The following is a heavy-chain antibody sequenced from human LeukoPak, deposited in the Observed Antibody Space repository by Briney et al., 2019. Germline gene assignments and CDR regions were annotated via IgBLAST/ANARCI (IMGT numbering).Heavy chain of an antibody. CDR2: IYHSGST. CDR1: GGSISSSNW. Sequence: PSGTLSLTCAVSGGSISSSNWWSWVRQPPGKGLEWVGDIYHSGSTNYNPSLKSRVTISVDKSKNQFSLKLSSVTAADTAVYYCARIMGRGYCSSTSCRGDWFDPWGQGTLVTVSS. V-gene: IGHV4-4*02. CDR3: ARIMGRGYCSSTSCRGDWFDP. D-gene: IGHD2-2*01. J-gene: IGHJ5*02.